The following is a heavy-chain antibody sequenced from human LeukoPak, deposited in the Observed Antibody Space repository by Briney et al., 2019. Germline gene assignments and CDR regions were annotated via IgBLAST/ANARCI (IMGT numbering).Heavy chain of an antibody. Sequence: GGFLRLSCAASGFTFSRYAMTWVRQAPGKGLEWVSSISGSGGSTHYAGSVKGRFTISRDSSKNTLYLQMNSLTAEDTAVYYCAKLVGSGSDPLGVDYWGQGTLVTVSS. J-gene: IGHJ4*02. V-gene: IGHV3-23*01. D-gene: IGHD1-26*01. CDR3: AKLVGSGSDPLGVDY. CDR2: ISGSGGST. CDR1: GFTFSRYA.